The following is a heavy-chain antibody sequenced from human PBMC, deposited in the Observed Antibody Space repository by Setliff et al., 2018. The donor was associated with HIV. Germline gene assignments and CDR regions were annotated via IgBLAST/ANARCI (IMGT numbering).Heavy chain of an antibody. Sequence: GGSLRLSCAASGFTFSDYWMTWVRQAPGKGLEWVANIKQDGSEKYCVDSVRERFTIFRDSSKNTLYLQMSSLRADDTAVYYCARSPYGGNPYLFDFWGQGTLVTVS. CDR1: GFTFSDYW. CDR2: IKQDGSEK. V-gene: IGHV3-7*01. D-gene: IGHD4-17*01. J-gene: IGHJ4*02. CDR3: ARSPYGGNPYLFDF.